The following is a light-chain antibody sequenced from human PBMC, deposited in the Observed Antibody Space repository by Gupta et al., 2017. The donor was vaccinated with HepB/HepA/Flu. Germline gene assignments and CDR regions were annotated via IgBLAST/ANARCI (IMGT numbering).Light chain of an antibody. CDR3: AAWDDSLNGVV. CDR1: SSNIGSNT. CDR2: SNN. V-gene: IGLV1-44*01. J-gene: IGLJ2*01. Sequence: QSVLTQPPSASGTPGPRVTISCSGSSSNIGSNTVNWYQQLPGTAPKLLIYSNNQRPSGVPGRFSGSKSGTSASLAISGLQSEDEADYYCAAWDDSLNGVVFGGGTKLTVL.